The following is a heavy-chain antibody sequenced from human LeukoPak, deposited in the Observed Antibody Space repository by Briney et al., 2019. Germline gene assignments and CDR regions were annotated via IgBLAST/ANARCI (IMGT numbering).Heavy chain of an antibody. CDR1: GGSISSYY. V-gene: IGHV4-4*09. CDR2: IYTSGST. Sequence: PSETLSLTCTVSGGSISSYYWSWIRQPPGKGLEWIGYIYTSGSTSYNPSLKSRVTISVDTSKNQFSLKLSSVTAADTAVYYCARRGDCSSTSCQLYFDYWGQGTLVTVSS. J-gene: IGHJ4*02. CDR3: ARRGDCSSTSCQLYFDY. D-gene: IGHD2-2*01.